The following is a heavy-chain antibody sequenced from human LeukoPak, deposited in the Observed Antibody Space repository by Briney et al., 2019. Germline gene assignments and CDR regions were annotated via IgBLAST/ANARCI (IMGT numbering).Heavy chain of an antibody. CDR2: ITGSGYDT. CDR3: VKDTKSRSLPGIAVAGTSNYYGMDV. Sequence: GGSLTLSRAASGFTFSSFDMSWLRQAPGKGLEWLSVITGSGYDTNSADSVKGRFTISRDNSKNTLYLQMSSLRAEDTAVYYCVKDTKSRSLPGIAVAGTSNYYGMDVWGQGTTVTVSS. J-gene: IGHJ6*02. CDR1: GFTFSSFD. V-gene: IGHV3-23*01. D-gene: IGHD6-19*01.